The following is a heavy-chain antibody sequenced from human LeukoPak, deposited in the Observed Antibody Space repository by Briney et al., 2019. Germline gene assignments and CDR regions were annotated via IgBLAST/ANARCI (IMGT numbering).Heavy chain of an antibody. D-gene: IGHD1-26*01. CDR3: ARHDSGSYYVKGLYYYYGMDV. CDR2: IYPGDSDT. CDR1: GYSFTSYW. V-gene: IGHV5-51*01. Sequence: GESLKISCKGSGYSFTSYWIGWVRQMPGKGLEWMGIIYPGDSDTRYSPSFQGQVTISADKSISTAYLQWSSLKASDTAMYYCARHDSGSYYVKGLYYYYGMDVWGQGTTVTVSS. J-gene: IGHJ6*02.